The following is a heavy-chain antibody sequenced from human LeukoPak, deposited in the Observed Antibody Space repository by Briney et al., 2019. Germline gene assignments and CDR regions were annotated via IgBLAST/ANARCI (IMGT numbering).Heavy chain of an antibody. Sequence: KPSETLSLTCTVSGGSISSSSYYWGWIRQPPGKGLEWIGSIYYSASTYYNPSLKSRVTISVDTSKNQFSLKLSSVTAADTAVYYCASEYSSSWYVAYWGHGTLVTVSS. CDR3: ASEYSSSWYVAY. CDR2: IYYSAST. V-gene: IGHV4-39*01. J-gene: IGHJ4*01. D-gene: IGHD6-13*01. CDR1: GGSISSSSYY.